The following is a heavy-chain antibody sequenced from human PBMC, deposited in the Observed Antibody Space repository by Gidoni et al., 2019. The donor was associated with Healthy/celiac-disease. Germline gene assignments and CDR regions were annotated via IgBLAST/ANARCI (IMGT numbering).Heavy chain of an antibody. Sequence: QVQLQASGPGLVKPSETLSLTCTVSGGSISRSYWSWIRQPPGKGLEWIGYIYYSGSTNYNPSLKSRVTISVDTSKNQFSLKLSSVTAADTAVYYCARGGGGAYYDFWSGYPPYYYYGMDVWGQGTTVTVSS. CDR2: IYYSGST. D-gene: IGHD3-3*01. V-gene: IGHV4-59*01. J-gene: IGHJ6*02. CDR1: GGSISRSY. CDR3: ARGGGGAYYDFWSGYPPYYYYGMDV.